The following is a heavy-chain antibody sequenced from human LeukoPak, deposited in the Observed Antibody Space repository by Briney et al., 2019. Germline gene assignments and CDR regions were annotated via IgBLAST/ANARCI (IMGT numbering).Heavy chain of an antibody. CDR2: ISGSGQSI. CDR3: AKDGGSYFATDPFDI. Sequence: GGSLRLSCAGSGFTFSEYGMNWVRQAPGKGLEWVSVISGSGQSIHYADSVKGRFTISRDDSKNTVYLQMNSLRAVDTALYYCAKDGGSYFATDPFDIWGQGTMVTVSS. D-gene: IGHD3-16*01. J-gene: IGHJ3*02. V-gene: IGHV3-23*01. CDR1: GFTFSEYG.